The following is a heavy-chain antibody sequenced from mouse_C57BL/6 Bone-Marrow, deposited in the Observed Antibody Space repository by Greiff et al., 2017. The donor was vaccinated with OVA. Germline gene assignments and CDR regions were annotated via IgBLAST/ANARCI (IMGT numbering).Heavy chain of an antibody. CDR2: IDPENGDT. J-gene: IGHJ2*01. V-gene: IGHV14-4*01. D-gene: IGHD2-10*01. Sequence: EVQLQQSGAELVRPGASVKLSCTASGFNIKDDYMHWVKQRPEQGLEWIGWIDPENGDTEYASEFQGKATITADTSSNTAYLQLSSLTSEDTAVYYCTPYYGTFDYWGQGTTLTVSS. CDR1: GFNIKDDY. CDR3: TPYYGTFDY.